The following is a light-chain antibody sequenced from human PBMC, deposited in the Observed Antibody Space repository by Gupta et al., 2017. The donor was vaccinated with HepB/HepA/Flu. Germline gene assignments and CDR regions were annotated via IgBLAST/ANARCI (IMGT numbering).Light chain of an antibody. J-gene: IGLJ2*01. Sequence: QSLLTQPPSASGTPGQRVTISCSGSSSNIGNNYVFWYQPLPGTAPKLLIYRNNQRPSGVPDRFSGSKSGTSASLAISGLRSEDEADYYCAAWDDSLTVLFGGGTKLTVL. CDR1: SSNIGNNY. CDR3: AAWDDSLTVL. CDR2: RNN. V-gene: IGLV1-47*01.